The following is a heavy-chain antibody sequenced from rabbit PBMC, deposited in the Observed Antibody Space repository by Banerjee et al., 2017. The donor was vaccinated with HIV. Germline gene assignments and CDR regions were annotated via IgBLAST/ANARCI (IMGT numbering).Heavy chain of an antibody. D-gene: IGHD1-1*01. CDR1: GLSFSSSYY. CDR2: IETGSGRT. J-gene: IGHJ3*01. CDR3: ARDGSGSGVDYDL. Sequence: QEQLVESGGGLGQPGGSLTLTCTASGLSFSSSYYMNWVHQAPGKGLEWIGCIETGSGRTYYASWVNGRFTISKTSTTVTLQMTSLTAADTATYFCARDGSGSGVDYDLWGQGTLVTVS. V-gene: IGHV1S45*01.